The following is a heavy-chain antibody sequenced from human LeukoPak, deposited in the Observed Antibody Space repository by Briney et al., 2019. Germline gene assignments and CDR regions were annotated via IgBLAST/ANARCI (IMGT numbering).Heavy chain of an antibody. CDR2: ISWNSGSI. D-gene: IGHD3-10*01. CDR3: AKCVMAGGGYYYGMDV. CDR1: GFTFDDYA. Sequence: GGSLRLSCAASGFTFDDYAMHWVRQAPGKGLEWVSGISWNSGSIGYADSVKGRFTISRDNSKNTLYLQMNSLRAEDTAVYYCAKCVMAGGGYYYGMDVWGQGTTVTVSS. V-gene: IGHV3-9*01. J-gene: IGHJ6*02.